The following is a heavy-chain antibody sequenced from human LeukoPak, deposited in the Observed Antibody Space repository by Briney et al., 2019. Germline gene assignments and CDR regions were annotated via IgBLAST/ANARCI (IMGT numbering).Heavy chain of an antibody. V-gene: IGHV3-23*01. CDR2: ISGSGGST. CDR3: AKLPRRGYIYDFDY. J-gene: IGHJ4*02. CDR1: GFTSSSYA. D-gene: IGHD5-18*01. Sequence: GGSLRLSCAASGFTSSSYAMSWVRQAPGKGLEWVSAISGSGGSTYYADSVKGRFTISRDNSKNTLYLQMNSLRAEDTAVYYCAKLPRRGYIYDFDYWGQGTLVTVSS.